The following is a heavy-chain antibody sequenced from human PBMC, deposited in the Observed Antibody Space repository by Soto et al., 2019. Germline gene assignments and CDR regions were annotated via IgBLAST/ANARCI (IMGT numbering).Heavy chain of an antibody. D-gene: IGHD5-18*01. Sequence: QITLKESGPTLVKPTQTLTLTCTFSGFSLSTSGVGVGWIRQPPGKALEWLALIYWYDDKRYSPSMKSRLTITKDTSKIQVVLTMTNMDPVDTATYYCAHSDTAMANNWFDPWGQGTLVTVSS. CDR2: IYWYDDK. J-gene: IGHJ5*02. CDR1: GFSLSTSGVG. CDR3: AHSDTAMANNWFDP. V-gene: IGHV2-5*01.